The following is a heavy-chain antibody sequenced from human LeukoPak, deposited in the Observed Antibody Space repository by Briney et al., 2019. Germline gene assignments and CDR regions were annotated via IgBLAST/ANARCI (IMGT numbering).Heavy chain of an antibody. J-gene: IGHJ6*04. Sequence: PGSSVKVSCKASGGTFSSYAISWVRQAPGQGLEWMGGIIPIFGTANYAQWFQGRVTITADESTSTAYMELSSLRSEDTAVYYCASVRREIGAMVAYYYYGMDVWGKGTTVTVSS. V-gene: IGHV1-69*01. D-gene: IGHD5-18*01. CDR1: GGTFSSYA. CDR2: IIPIFGTA. CDR3: ASVRREIGAMVAYYYYGMDV.